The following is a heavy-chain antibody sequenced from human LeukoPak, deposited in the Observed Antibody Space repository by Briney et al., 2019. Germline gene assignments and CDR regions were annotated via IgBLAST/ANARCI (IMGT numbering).Heavy chain of an antibody. D-gene: IGHD1-26*01. CDR3: AKDAVGVSDY. Sequence: PGGSLRLSCAASGFTFSNYDMHWVRQAPGKELEWVAFTCYHGSNSLYADSVKGRFTISSDNSKNTLYLQMNNLRTEDTAVYYCAKDAVGVSDYWGQGTLVTVSS. CDR1: GFTFSNYD. CDR2: TCYHGSNS. J-gene: IGHJ4*02. V-gene: IGHV3-30*02.